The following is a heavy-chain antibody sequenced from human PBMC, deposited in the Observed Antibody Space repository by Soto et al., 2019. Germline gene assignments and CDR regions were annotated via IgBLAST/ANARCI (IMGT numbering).Heavy chain of an antibody. CDR3: ARERIAVAPGRWFDP. V-gene: IGHV4-39*07. Sequence: SETLSLTCTVSGGSISSSSYYWGWIRQPPGKGLEWIGSIYYSGSTNYNPSLKSRVTISVDTSKNQFSLKLRSVTAADTAVYYCARERIAVAPGRWFDPWGQGTLVTV. D-gene: IGHD6-19*01. CDR2: IYYSGST. CDR1: GGSISSSSYY. J-gene: IGHJ5*02.